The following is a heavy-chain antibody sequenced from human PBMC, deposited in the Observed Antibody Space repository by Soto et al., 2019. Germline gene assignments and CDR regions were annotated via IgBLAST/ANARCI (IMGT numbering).Heavy chain of an antibody. Sequence: ASVKVSCKASGYTFTGIYLHWVRRAPGQGLEWMGWINPNNGDTNYAQGFQGRVIMTRDTSITTAYMEVSRLRSDDTAVYYCARIRTYYYSSGSLNHWGQGTQVTVSS. CDR1: GYTFTGIY. CDR2: INPNNGDT. J-gene: IGHJ5*02. CDR3: ARIRTYYYSSGSLNH. V-gene: IGHV1-2*02. D-gene: IGHD3-22*01.